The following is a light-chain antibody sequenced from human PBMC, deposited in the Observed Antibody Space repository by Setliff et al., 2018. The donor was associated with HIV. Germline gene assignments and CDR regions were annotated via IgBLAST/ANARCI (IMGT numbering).Light chain of an antibody. CDR1: SSDVGGYNY. CDR3: TSYTSSSTLLYL. Sequence: QSALTQPASVSGSPGQSITISCTGASSDVGGYNYVSWYQQYPGKAPKLIIYEVSNRPSGVSNRFSGSKSGNTASLTISGLQTEDEGDYYCTSYTSSSTLLYLFGAGTKVTV. J-gene: IGLJ1*01. CDR2: EVS. V-gene: IGLV2-14*01.